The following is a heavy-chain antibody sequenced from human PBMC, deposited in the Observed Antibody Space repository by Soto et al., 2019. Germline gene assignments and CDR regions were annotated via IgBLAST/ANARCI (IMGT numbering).Heavy chain of an antibody. J-gene: IGHJ6*02. CDR3: AKGVRSYYYYGMDV. CDR2: ISGSGGST. Sequence: PGGSLRLSCAASRFTFSSYAMAWVRQSPGKGLEWVSGISGSGGSTYYADSVKGRFTISRDNSKNTMYLQMNSLRAEDTAVYYCAKGVRSYYYYGMDVWGQGTTVTVSS. V-gene: IGHV3-23*01. CDR1: RFTFSSYA. D-gene: IGHD3-22*01.